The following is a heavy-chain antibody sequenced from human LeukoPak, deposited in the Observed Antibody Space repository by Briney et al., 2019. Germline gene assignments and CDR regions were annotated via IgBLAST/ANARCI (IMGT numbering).Heavy chain of an antibody. CDR2: IYYSGST. D-gene: IGHD1-26*01. Sequence: SETLSLTCTVSGGSISSYYWSWIRQPPGKGLEWIGYIYYSGSTNYNPSLKSRVTISVDTSKNQFSLKLSSVTAADTAVYYCARSAHSGSYSPFDYWGQGTLVTVSS. CDR3: ARSAHSGSYSPFDY. CDR1: GGSISSYY. J-gene: IGHJ4*02. V-gene: IGHV4-59*01.